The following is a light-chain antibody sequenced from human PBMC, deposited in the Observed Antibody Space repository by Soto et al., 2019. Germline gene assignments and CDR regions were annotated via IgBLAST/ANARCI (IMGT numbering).Light chain of an antibody. CDR3: QQYGKT. Sequence: EIVLTQSPGTLSLSPGERATLSCRASQSVSSSYLAWYQQKPGQAPRLLIYGASSRATGIPDRFSGSGSGTDFTLTISRLEPEDFAVYYCQQYGKTLCPGTKLDIK. CDR2: GAS. J-gene: IGKJ1*01. V-gene: IGKV3-20*01. CDR1: QSVSSSY.